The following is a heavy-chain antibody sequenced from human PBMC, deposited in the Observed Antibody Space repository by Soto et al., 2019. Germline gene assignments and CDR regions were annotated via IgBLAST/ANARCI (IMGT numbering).Heavy chain of an antibody. D-gene: IGHD6-6*01. CDR2: INQDGSEK. V-gene: IGHV3-7*05. CDR3: ARASAGRGPYYFDY. Sequence: GGSLRLSCAASGFTFSSYWMSWVRQAPGKGLEWVANINQDGSEKYYVDSVKGRFTISRDNVKNTLYLQMNSLRAEDTAVFYCARASAGRGPYYFDYWGQGTLVTVSS. CDR1: GFTFSSYW. J-gene: IGHJ4*02.